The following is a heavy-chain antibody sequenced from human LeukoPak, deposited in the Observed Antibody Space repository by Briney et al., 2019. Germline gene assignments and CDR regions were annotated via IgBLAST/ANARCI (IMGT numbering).Heavy chain of an antibody. CDR3: ARDGGAVGHCSGGSCYRRDYYYYYGMDV. CDR2: ISYDGSNK. J-gene: IGHJ6*02. Sequence: GGSLRLSCAASGFTFSSYAMHWVRQAPGKGLEWVAVISYDGSNKYYADSVKGRFTISRDNSKNTLYLQMNSLRAEDTAVYYCARDGGAVGHCSGGSCYRRDYYYYYGMDVWGQGTTVTVSS. V-gene: IGHV3-30*04. CDR1: GFTFSSYA. D-gene: IGHD2-15*01.